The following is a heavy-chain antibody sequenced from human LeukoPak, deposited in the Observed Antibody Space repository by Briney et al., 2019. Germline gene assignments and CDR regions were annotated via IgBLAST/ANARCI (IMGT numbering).Heavy chain of an antibody. CDR3: ARDPAGYCSGGSCYKE. D-gene: IGHD2-15*01. CDR1: GFTFSSYS. Sequence: PGGSLRLSCAASGFTFSSYSMNWVRQAPGQGLEWVSYISSSSSTIYYADSVKGRFTISRDNAKNSLYLQMNSLRAEDTAVYYCARDPAGYCSGGSCYKEWGQGTVVTVSS. V-gene: IGHV3-48*01. CDR2: ISSSSSTI. J-gene: IGHJ4*02.